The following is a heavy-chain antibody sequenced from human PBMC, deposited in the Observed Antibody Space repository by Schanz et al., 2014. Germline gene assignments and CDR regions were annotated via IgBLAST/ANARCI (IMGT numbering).Heavy chain of an antibody. D-gene: IGHD3-10*01. CDR3: AKGRFGELSAFDI. CDR2: INSVGSNT. V-gene: IGHV3-74*02. J-gene: IGHJ3*02. Sequence: VQLVESGGGVVQPGRSLRLSCAASGFTFSSYGMHWVRQDPGKGLVWVARINSVGSNTDYADSVTGRFTISRDNAKNTLYLQMNSLRAEDTAVYYCAKGRFGELSAFDIWGQGTMVTVSS. CDR1: GFTFSSYG.